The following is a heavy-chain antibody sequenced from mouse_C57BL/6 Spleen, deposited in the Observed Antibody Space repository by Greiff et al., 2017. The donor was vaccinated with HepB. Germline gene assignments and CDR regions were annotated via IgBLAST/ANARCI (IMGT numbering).Heavy chain of an antibody. D-gene: IGHD2-2*01. J-gene: IGHJ2*01. CDR2: IDPEDGDT. CDR3: TTIMGHGYDFDY. CDR1: GYAFTNYL. Sequence: EVQLQQSGAELVRPGTSVKVSCKASGYAFTNYLIEWVKQRPEQGLEWIGRIDPEDGDTEYAPKFQGKATMTADTSSNTAYLQLSSLTSEDTAVYYCTTIMGHGYDFDYWGQGTTLTVSS. V-gene: IGHV14-1*01.